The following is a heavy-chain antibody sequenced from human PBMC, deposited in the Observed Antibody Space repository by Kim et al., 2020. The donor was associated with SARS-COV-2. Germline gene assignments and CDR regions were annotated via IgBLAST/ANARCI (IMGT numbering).Heavy chain of an antibody. J-gene: IGHJ4*02. CDR3: ARGRGQYSGYDYDN. V-gene: IGHV4-34*01. D-gene: IGHD5-12*01. CDR1: GGSFSGYY. CDR2: INHSGST. Sequence: SETLSLTCAVYGGSFSGYYWSWIRQPPGKGLEWIGEINHSGSTNYNPSLKSRVTISVDTSKNQFSLKLSSVTAADTAVYYCARGRGQYSGYDYDNWGQGT.